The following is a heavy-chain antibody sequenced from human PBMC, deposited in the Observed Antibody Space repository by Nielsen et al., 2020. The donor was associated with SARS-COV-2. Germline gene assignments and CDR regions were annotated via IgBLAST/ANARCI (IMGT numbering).Heavy chain of an antibody. CDR3: ARERVGGITIFGLVMSYGMDV. J-gene: IGHJ6*02. V-gene: IGHV4-30-4*01. CDR1: GGSISSGDYY. D-gene: IGHD3-3*01. Sequence: SETLSLTCTVSGGSISSGDYYWSWIRQPPGKGLEWIGYIYYSGSTYYNPSLKSRVTISVDTSKNQFSLKLSSVTAADTALYYCARERVGGITIFGLVMSYGMDVWGQGTTVAVSS. CDR2: IYYSGST.